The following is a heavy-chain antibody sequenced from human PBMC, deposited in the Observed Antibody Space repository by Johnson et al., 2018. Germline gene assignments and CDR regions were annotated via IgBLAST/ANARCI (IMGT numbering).Heavy chain of an antibody. V-gene: IGHV3-30*18. CDR3: AKQRDYGSGNYDTFAI. Sequence: QVQLLESGGGVVQXGRSXRLXCAVSGFTFSSYGMHWVRQAPGKGLEWVAVISYDGSNKYYADSVKGRFTISRDNSKNTLYLQMNSLSTQDTAVYYCAKQRDYGSGNYDTFAIWGQGTMVTVSS. CDR2: ISYDGSNK. D-gene: IGHD3-10*01. J-gene: IGHJ3*02. CDR1: GFTFSSYG.